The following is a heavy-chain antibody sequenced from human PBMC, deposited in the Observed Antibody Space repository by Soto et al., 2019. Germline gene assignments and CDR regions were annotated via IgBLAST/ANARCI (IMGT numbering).Heavy chain of an antibody. CDR1: GGSISSGGYY. J-gene: IGHJ4*02. CDR3: ARGRQNYYDSSGYLHYFDY. Sequence: QVQLQESGPGLVKPSQTLSLTCTVSGGSISSGGYYWSWIRQHPGKGLEWIGYIYYSGSTYYNPSLKSRVTISVDTSKNQFSLKLSSVTAADTAVYYCARGRQNYYDSSGYLHYFDYWGQGTLVTVSS. D-gene: IGHD3-22*01. CDR2: IYYSGST. V-gene: IGHV4-31*03.